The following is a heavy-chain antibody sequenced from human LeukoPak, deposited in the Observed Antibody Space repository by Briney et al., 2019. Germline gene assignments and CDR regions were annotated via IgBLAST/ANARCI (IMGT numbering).Heavy chain of an antibody. J-gene: IGHJ4*02. Sequence: SVKVSCKASQGTFSSYAISWVRQAPGQGLEWMGRIIPIFGTANYAQKFQGRVTITTDKSTSTAYMELSSLRSEDTAVYYCATEIGHYDILTGYYADIDYWGQGTLVTVSS. V-gene: IGHV1-69*05. CDR3: ATEIGHYDILTGYYADIDY. CDR1: QGTFSSYA. D-gene: IGHD3-9*01. CDR2: IIPIFGTA.